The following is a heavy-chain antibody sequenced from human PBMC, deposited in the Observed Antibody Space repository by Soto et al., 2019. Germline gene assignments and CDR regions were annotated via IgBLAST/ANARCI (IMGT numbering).Heavy chain of an antibody. CDR3: TRGYGDYVRDY. CDR2: IRSKSNSYAT. Sequence: EVQLVESGGGLVQPGGSLKLSCAVSGFTFSGSAMHWVRQASGKGLEWVGRIRSKSNSYATAYAASVKGRFTISIDDSKNTAYLQMNSLKTADTAVYYGTRGYGDYVRDYWGQGTLVTVSS. V-gene: IGHV3-73*01. D-gene: IGHD4-17*01. CDR1: GFTFSGSA. J-gene: IGHJ4*02.